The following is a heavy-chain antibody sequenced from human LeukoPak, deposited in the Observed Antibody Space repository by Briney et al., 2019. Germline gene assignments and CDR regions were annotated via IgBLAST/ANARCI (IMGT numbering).Heavy chain of an antibody. Sequence: GASVKVSCKASGYTFTGYYMHWVRQAPGQGLEWMGWINPNGGGTNYAQKFQGRVTLTRDTSISTAYMYLSRLRSDDTAVYYCAITLGPTTSDYWGQGTLVTVPS. D-gene: IGHD1-26*01. CDR2: INPNGGGT. V-gene: IGHV1-2*02. CDR3: AITLGPTTSDY. CDR1: GYTFTGYY. J-gene: IGHJ4*02.